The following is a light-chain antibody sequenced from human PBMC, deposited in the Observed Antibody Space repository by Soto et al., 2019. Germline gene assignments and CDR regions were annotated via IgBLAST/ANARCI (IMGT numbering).Light chain of an antibody. Sequence: EIVLTQSPGTLSLSPGERATLSCRASQSVSSSYLAWYQQKPGQAPRLLIYGASSRATGIPDRFSGSGSGTDFTLIISRLEPEDFAVYYCQQYGSSLFTFGPGTKVDFK. V-gene: IGKV3-20*01. CDR1: QSVSSSY. CDR2: GAS. CDR3: QQYGSSLFT. J-gene: IGKJ3*01.